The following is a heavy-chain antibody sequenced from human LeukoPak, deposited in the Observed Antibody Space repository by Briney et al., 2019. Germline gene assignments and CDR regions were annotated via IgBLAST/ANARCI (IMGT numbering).Heavy chain of an antibody. Sequence: SETLSLTCTVSGVPISSGDYYWSWIRQPPGKGLEWIGYIYYSGSTYYNPSLKSRVTISVDTSKNQFSLKLSSVTAADTAVYYCARGSMAAAGAFDIWGQGTMVTVSS. V-gene: IGHV4-30-4*01. CDR1: GVPISSGDYY. CDR3: ARGSMAAAGAFDI. D-gene: IGHD6-13*01. CDR2: IYYSGST. J-gene: IGHJ3*02.